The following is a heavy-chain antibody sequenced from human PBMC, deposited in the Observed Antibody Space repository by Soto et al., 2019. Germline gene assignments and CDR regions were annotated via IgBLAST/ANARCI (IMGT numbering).Heavy chain of an antibody. CDR2: IIPILGIA. CDR1: GGTFSSHT. J-gene: IGHJ3*02. CDR3: ARRYYDILTGQDAFDI. V-gene: IGHV1-69*02. Sequence: QVQLVQSGAEVKKPGSSVKVSCKASGGTFSSHTISWVRQAPGQGLEWMGRIIPILGIANYAQKFQGRVTITADKSTSTAYMELSSLRSEDTAVYYCARRYYDILTGQDAFDIWGQGTMVTVSS. D-gene: IGHD3-9*01.